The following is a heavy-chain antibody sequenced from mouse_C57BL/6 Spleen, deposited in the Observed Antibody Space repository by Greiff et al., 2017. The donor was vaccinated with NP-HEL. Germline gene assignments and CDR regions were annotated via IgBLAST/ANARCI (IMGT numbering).Heavy chain of an antibody. V-gene: IGHV3-6*01. J-gene: IGHJ1*03. D-gene: IGHD1-1*01. CDR1: GYSITSGYY. CDR3: AEGIYYYGSSGYFDV. Sequence: VQLKESGPGLVKPSQSLSLTCSVTGYSITSGYYWNWIRQFPGNKLEWMGYISYDGSNNYNPSLKNRISITRDTSKNQFFLKLNSVTTEDTATYYCAEGIYYYGSSGYFDVWGTGTTVTVSS. CDR2: ISYDGSN.